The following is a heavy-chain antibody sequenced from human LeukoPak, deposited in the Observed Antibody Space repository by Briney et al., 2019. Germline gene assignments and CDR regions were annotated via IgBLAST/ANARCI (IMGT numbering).Heavy chain of an antibody. Sequence: GGSLGLSCAASGFTFSSYWMSWVRQAPGKGLEWVANIKQDGSEKYYVDSVKGRFTISRDNAKNSLYLQINSLRAEDTAVYYCAGGGVIFDYWGQGTLVTVSS. J-gene: IGHJ4*02. D-gene: IGHD2-8*02. V-gene: IGHV3-7*01. CDR2: IKQDGSEK. CDR3: AGGGVIFDY. CDR1: GFTFSSYW.